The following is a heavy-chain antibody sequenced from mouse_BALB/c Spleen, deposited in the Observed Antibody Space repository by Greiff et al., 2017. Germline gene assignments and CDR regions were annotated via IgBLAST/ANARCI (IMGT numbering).Heavy chain of an antibody. D-gene: IGHD2-4*01. V-gene: IGHV14-3*02. Sequence: EVQRVESGAELVKPGASVKLSCTASGFNIKDTYMHWVKQRPEQGLEWIGRIDPANGNTKYDPKFQGKATITADTSSNTAYLQLSSLTSEDTAVYYCASSTMITTNYAMDYWGQGTSVTVSS. CDR2: IDPANGNT. J-gene: IGHJ4*01. CDR1: GFNIKDTY. CDR3: ASSTMITTNYAMDY.